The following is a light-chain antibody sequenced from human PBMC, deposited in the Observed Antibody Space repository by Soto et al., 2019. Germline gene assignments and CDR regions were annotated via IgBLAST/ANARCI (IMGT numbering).Light chain of an antibody. Sequence: TGTSSDVGNYKYVSWYQQHPGKAPKLMIYEVSNRPSGVSNRFSGSKSGNTASLTISGLQAEDETDYYCFSYTSSGTYVFGTGTKVTVL. J-gene: IGLJ1*01. CDR3: FSYTSSGTYV. CDR2: EVS. CDR1: SSDVGNYKY. V-gene: IGLV2-14*01.